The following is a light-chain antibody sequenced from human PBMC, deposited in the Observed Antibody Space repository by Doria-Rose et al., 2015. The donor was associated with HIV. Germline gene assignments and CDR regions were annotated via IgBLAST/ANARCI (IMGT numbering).Light chain of an antibody. CDR1: QSLLYTSKNY. V-gene: IGKV4-1*01. CDR2: WAS. J-gene: IGKJ3*01. CDR3: QQYYDTPS. Sequence: EIVMTQSSESLGMSLGERATLNCKSNQSLLYTSKNYLAWYQQKPGQTPKLLIYWASTRQSGVPARFSGSGSGTDFTLTISSLEAEDVAVYYCQQYYDTPSFGPGTTADIK.